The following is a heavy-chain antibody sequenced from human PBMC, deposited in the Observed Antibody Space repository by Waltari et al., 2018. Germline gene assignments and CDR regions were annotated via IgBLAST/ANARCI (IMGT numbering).Heavy chain of an antibody. CDR3: VRSARIFGVGRGWFDP. J-gene: IGHJ5*02. CDR1: GGTFSSYA. CDR2: IIPIFGTA. Sequence: QVQLVQSGAEVKKPGSSVKVSCKASGGTFSSYAISWVRQAPGQGLEWMGGIIPIFGTANYAQKFQGRVTITADESTSTAYMELSSLRSEDTAVYYCVRSARIFGVGRGWFDPWGQGTLVTVSS. D-gene: IGHD3-3*02. V-gene: IGHV1-69*12.